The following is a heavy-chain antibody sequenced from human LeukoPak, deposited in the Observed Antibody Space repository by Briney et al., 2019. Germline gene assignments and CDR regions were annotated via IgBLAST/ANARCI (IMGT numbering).Heavy chain of an antibody. CDR2: IKQDGSEK. V-gene: IGHV3-7*01. J-gene: IGHJ4*02. CDR3: AREPPPLAYGDPHFDY. CDR1: GFTFSSYW. Sequence: GGSLRLSCAASGFTFSSYWMSWVRQAPGKGLEWVANIKQDGSEKDYVDSVKGRFTISRDNAKNSLYLQMNSLRAEDTAVYYCAREPPPLAYGDPHFDYWGQGTLVTVSS. D-gene: IGHD4-17*01.